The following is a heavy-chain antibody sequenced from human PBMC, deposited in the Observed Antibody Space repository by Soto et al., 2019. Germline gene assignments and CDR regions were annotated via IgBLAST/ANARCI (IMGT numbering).Heavy chain of an antibody. CDR1: GFTFSSYG. CDR3: AKDRNLGSGYDYFDY. J-gene: IGHJ4*02. V-gene: IGHV3-30*18. CDR2: ISYDGSNK. Sequence: GGSLRLSCAASGFTFSSYGMHWVRQAPGKGLEWVAVISYDGSNKYYADSVKGRFTISRDNSKNTLYLQMNSLRAEDTAVYYCAKDRNLGSGYDYFDYWGQGTLVTVSS. D-gene: IGHD5-12*01.